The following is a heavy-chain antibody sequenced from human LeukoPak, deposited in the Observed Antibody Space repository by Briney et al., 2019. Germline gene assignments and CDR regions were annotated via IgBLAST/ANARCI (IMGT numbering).Heavy chain of an antibody. D-gene: IGHD6-19*01. J-gene: IGHJ5*02. V-gene: IGHV3-9*01. Sequence: PGGSLRLSCAASGFTFDDYAMHWVRQAPGKGLEWVSGISWNSGSIGYADSVKGRFTISRDNAKNSLYLQMNSLRAEDTAVYYCAKAVAGTGCDWFDPWGQGTLVTVSS. CDR1: GFTFDDYA. CDR2: ISWNSGSI. CDR3: AKAVAGTGCDWFDP.